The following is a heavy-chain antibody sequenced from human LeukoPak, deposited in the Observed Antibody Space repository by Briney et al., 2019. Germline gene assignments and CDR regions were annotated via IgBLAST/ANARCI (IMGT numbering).Heavy chain of an antibody. CDR2: IYSGGST. CDR1: RFTVSSNY. D-gene: IGHD2/OR15-2a*01. Sequence: GGSLRLSCAASRFTVSSNYMSWVRQAPGKGLEWVSVIYSGGSTYYADSVKGRFTISRDNSKETLYLQMNSLRAEDTAVYYCARVYVSFNMAFDYWGQGTLSPSPQ. J-gene: IGHJ4*02. CDR3: ARVYVSFNMAFDY. V-gene: IGHV3-66*01.